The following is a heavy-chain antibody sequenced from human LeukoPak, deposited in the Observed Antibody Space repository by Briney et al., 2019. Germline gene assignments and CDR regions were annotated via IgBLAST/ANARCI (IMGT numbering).Heavy chain of an antibody. CDR2: IIAIFGTA. CDR3: ARDIGGYYYFDY. Sequence: SVKVSCKASGGTFSSYAISWVRQAPGQGLEWMGGIIAIFGTANYAQKFQGRVTITADESTSTAYMELSSLRSEDTAVYYCARDIGGYYYFDYWGQGTLVTVSS. D-gene: IGHD3-22*01. CDR1: GGTFSSYA. J-gene: IGHJ4*02. V-gene: IGHV1-69*01.